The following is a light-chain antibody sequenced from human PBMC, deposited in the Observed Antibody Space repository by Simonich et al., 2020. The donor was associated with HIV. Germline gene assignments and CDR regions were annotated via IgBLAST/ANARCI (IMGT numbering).Light chain of an antibody. V-gene: IGKV4-1*01. J-gene: IGKJ4*01. Sequence: DIVMTQSPDSLAVSLGERATINCKSLQSVLYSSNNKNYLAWYQQKPGQPPKLLIYWASTRESGVPDRFSGSGSGTDFTLTISSLQSEDVAMYYCQQYYSIPLTFGGGTKVEIK. CDR1: QSVLYSSNNKNY. CDR3: QQYYSIPLT. CDR2: WAS.